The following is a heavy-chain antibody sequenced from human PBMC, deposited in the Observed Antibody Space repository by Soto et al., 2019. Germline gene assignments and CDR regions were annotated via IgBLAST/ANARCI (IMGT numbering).Heavy chain of an antibody. Sequence: ASVKVSCKASGYTFTSYYMHWVRQAPGQGLEWMGIINPSGGSTSYAQKFQGRVTMTRDTSTSTVYMELSSLRSEDTAVYYCARDPGQYSGSYSGMDVWGQGTMVTVSS. CDR1: GYTFTSYY. V-gene: IGHV1-46*01. CDR2: INPSGGST. D-gene: IGHD1-26*01. J-gene: IGHJ6*02. CDR3: ARDPGQYSGSYSGMDV.